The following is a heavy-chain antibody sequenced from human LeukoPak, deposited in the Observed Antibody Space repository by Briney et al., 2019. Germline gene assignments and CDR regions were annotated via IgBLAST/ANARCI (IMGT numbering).Heavy chain of an antibody. J-gene: IGHJ3*02. D-gene: IGHD6-13*01. Sequence: PGGSLRLSCVASGFTFSNYGMHWVRQAPGKGLEWVAFIRYDGSIKYYADSVKGRFTISRDNSKNTVYLQMNSLRAEDTAVYYCAKTRVAAAVFDAFDIWGQGTMVTVSS. CDR2: IRYDGSIK. V-gene: IGHV3-30*02. CDR3: AKTRVAAAVFDAFDI. CDR1: GFTFSNYG.